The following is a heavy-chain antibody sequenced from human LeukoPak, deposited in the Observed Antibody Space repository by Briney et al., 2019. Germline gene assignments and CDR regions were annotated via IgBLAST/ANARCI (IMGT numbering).Heavy chain of an antibody. D-gene: IGHD2-15*01. Sequence: GGSLRLSCAASGFTFSRFWMHWVRQPPGKGLVWVSRIDTDGSTTTYADSVKGRFTISRDNAKNTVYLQMNSLRAEDTAVYYCAGGSCPDYWGQGTLVTVSS. CDR2: IDTDGSTT. CDR3: AGGSCPDY. J-gene: IGHJ4*02. CDR1: GFTFSRFW. V-gene: IGHV3-74*01.